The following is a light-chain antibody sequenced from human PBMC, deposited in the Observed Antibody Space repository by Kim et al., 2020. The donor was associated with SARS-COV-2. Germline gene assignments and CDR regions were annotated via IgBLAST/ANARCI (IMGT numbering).Light chain of an antibody. CDR2: GAS. J-gene: IGKJ1*01. CDR3: QQYGSSRWT. V-gene: IGKV3-20*01. Sequence: EIVLTQSPGTLSLSPGERATLSCRASQRVSNDYLAWYQQKPGQAPRLLIYGASSRATGIPDRFSGSGSGTDFTLTISRLEPEDFAVYYCQQYGSSRWTFGQGTKVDIK. CDR1: QRVSNDY.